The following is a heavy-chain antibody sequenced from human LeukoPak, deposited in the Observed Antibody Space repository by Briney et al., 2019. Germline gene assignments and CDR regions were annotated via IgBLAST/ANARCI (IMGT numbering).Heavy chain of an antibody. V-gene: IGHV3-30*18. Sequence: GSLRLSCAASGFTFSSYGMHWVRQAPGKGLEWVAVISYDGSNKDYADSVKGRFTFSRDNSKNTPYLQMNSLRAEDTAVYYCAKDQRTYWSGGSCYLFDYWGQGTLVTVSS. CDR3: AKDQRTYWSGGSCYLFDY. CDR1: GFTFSSYG. J-gene: IGHJ4*02. D-gene: IGHD2-15*01. CDR2: ISYDGSNK.